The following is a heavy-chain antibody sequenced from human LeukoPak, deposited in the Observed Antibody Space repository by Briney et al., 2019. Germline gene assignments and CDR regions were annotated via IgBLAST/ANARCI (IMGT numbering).Heavy chain of an antibody. D-gene: IGHD5-18*01. Sequence: GASVKVSCKASGYTFTSYGISWVRQAPGQGLEWMGWISAYNGNTNYAQKLQGRVTMTTDTSTSTAYMELRSLRSEDTAVYYCARDGVEDSYGYGPLEFDYWGQGTLVTVSS. CDR1: GYTFTSYG. CDR3: ARDGVEDSYGYGPLEFDY. V-gene: IGHV1-18*01. CDR2: ISAYNGNT. J-gene: IGHJ4*02.